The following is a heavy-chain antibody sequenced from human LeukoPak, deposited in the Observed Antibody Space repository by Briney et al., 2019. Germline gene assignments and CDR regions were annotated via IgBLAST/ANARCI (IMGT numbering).Heavy chain of an antibody. D-gene: IGHD6-25*01. CDR2: IIPLLGIP. J-gene: IGHJ5*02. V-gene: IGHV1-69*02. CDR1: GGTFSSQP. CDR3: AQRLSWFDP. Sequence: SVKVSCKASGGTFSSQPLSWLRQAPGQGLEWVGRIIPLLGIPNYAQWFQGRITITADQSTNTSYMELNNLTSDDTAIFYCAQRLSWFDPWGQGTLVTVSS.